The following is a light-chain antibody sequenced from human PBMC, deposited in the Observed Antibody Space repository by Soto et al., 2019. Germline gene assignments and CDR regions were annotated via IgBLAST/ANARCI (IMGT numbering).Light chain of an antibody. CDR3: QHRGFT. J-gene: IGKJ3*01. V-gene: IGKV1-9*01. CDR1: QGISSY. CDR2: AAS. Sequence: DIQLTQSPSFLSASVGDRVTITCRASQGISSYLAWYQQKPGKAPKLLIYAASTLQSGVPSRFSGSGSGTEFTLTISSLQPEDFATYYCQHRGFTFGPGIKVDIK.